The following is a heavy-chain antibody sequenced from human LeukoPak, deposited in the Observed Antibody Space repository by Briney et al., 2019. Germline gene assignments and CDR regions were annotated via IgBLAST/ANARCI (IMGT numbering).Heavy chain of an antibody. Sequence: SETLSLTCAVYGGSFGGYSWSWIRQPPGKGLEWIGEIKHSGSTNYNPSLKSRVTISVDTSKNQCSLKLSSVTAADTAVYYCASTYYYDSSGYYYPPGDYWGQGTLVTVSS. V-gene: IGHV4-34*01. CDR1: GGSFGGYS. J-gene: IGHJ4*02. D-gene: IGHD3-22*01. CDR2: IKHSGST. CDR3: ASTYYYDSSGYYYPPGDY.